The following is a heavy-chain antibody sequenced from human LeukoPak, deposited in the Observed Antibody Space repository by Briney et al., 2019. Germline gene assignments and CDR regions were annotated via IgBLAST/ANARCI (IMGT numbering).Heavy chain of an antibody. J-gene: IGHJ4*02. Sequence: GESLKISCKGSGYSFTSYWIDWVRQMPGKGLEWIGIINPGDSDTRYSPSFQGQVTISADKSISTAYLQWNSLKASDTAMYYCARLANRWDPIDYWGQGTLVTVSS. CDR3: ARLANRWDPIDY. V-gene: IGHV5-51*01. CDR2: INPGDSDT. CDR1: GYSFTSYW. D-gene: IGHD1-14*01.